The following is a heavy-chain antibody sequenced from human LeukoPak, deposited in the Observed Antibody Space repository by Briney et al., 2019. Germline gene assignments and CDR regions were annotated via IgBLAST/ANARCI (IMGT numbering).Heavy chain of an antibody. D-gene: IGHD3-10*01. CDR2: INHSGTT. CDR3: ARQVTMVRVRGSSYGMDV. CDR1: GGPFSGFF. V-gene: IGHV4-34*01. J-gene: IGHJ6*02. Sequence: SETLSLTCADYGGPFSGFFWSWIRQPPGKGLEWIGEINHSGTTNYNPSLKSRVTISVDTSKNQFSLKLRSVTAADTAVYYCARQVTMVRVRGSSYGMDVWGQGTTVTVSS.